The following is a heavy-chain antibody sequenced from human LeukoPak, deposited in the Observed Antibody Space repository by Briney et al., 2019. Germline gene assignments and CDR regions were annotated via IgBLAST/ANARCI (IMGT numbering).Heavy chain of an antibody. Sequence: PGGSLRLSCTASRFTFSNYWMSWVRQAPGKGLEWVANIKEGGSEKYYVDSVKGRFTISRDNAKNSLYLQMNSLRAEDTAVYYCARDYGVAGLFDPWGQGTLVTVSS. V-gene: IGHV3-7*01. CDR3: ARDYGVAGLFDP. D-gene: IGHD6-19*01. CDR1: RFTFSNYW. CDR2: IKEGGSEK. J-gene: IGHJ5*02.